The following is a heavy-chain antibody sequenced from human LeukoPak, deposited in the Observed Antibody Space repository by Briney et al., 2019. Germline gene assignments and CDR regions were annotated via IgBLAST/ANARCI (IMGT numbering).Heavy chain of an antibody. J-gene: IGHJ4*02. CDR1: GFTFSSYW. CDR3: ARDSIHGYYDSSGYYYVD. D-gene: IGHD3-22*01. V-gene: IGHV3-7*03. CDR2: IKQDGSEK. Sequence: GGSLRLSCAASGFTFSSYWMSWVRQAPGKGLEWVANIKQDGSEKYYVDSVKGRFTISRDNAKNPLYLQMNSLRAEDTAVYYCARDSIHGYYDSSGYYYVDWGQGTLVTVSS.